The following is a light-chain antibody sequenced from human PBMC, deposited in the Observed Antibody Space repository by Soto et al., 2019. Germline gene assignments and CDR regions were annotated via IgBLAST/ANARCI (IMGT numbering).Light chain of an antibody. CDR1: SSDVGGYKF. Sequence: QSVPTQPPSASGSPGQSVTISCTGTSSDVGGYKFVSWHQQHPGKAPKLILYEVNKRPSGVPDRCPGSKSGNTASLTVSGLQADDEAEYYCSSYAGSNTFVFGTGTKVTVL. CDR2: EVN. J-gene: IGLJ1*01. CDR3: SSYAGSNTFV. V-gene: IGLV2-8*01.